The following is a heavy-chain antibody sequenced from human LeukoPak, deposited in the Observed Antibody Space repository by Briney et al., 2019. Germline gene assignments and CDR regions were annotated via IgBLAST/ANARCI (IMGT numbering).Heavy chain of an antibody. CDR2: IYYSGST. CDR3: ARLKIVFGTFDY. Sequence: SETLSLTCTVSGGSISSYYWSWIRQPPGKGLEWIGYIYYSGSTNYNPSLKSRVTISVDTSKNQFSLKLSSVTAADTAVYYCARLKIVFGTFDYWGQGTLVTVSS. V-gene: IGHV4-59*08. CDR1: GGSISSYY. J-gene: IGHJ4*02. D-gene: IGHD2/OR15-2a*01.